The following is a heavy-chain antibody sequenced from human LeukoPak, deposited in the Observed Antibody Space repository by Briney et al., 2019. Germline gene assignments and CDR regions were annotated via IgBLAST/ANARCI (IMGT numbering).Heavy chain of an antibody. CDR1: GFTFSSYA. CDR3: ARDTRKLGHGYNSFDY. Sequence: PGGSLRLSCAASGFTFSSYAMHWVRQPPGKGREWVAVISYDGSNKYYADSVKGRFTISRDNSKNTLYLQMNSLRAEDTAVYYCARDTRKLGHGYNSFDYWGQGTLVTVSS. D-gene: IGHD5-24*01. V-gene: IGHV3-30*04. J-gene: IGHJ4*02. CDR2: ISYDGSNK.